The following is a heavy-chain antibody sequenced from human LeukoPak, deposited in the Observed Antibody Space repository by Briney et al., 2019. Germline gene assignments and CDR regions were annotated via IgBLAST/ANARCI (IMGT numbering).Heavy chain of an antibody. CDR1: GVSVTASSYY. CDR3: ASLAVAGLSEGY. V-gene: IGHV4-39*01. Sequence: SETLSLTCAVSGVSVTASSYYWGWIRQPPGKGLEWIASIYYSGSTYYNPSLKSRVTISVDTSRNQFSLKLNSVTAADTAVYYCASLAVAGLSEGYWGQGTLVIVSS. J-gene: IGHJ4*02. D-gene: IGHD6-19*01. CDR2: IYYSGST.